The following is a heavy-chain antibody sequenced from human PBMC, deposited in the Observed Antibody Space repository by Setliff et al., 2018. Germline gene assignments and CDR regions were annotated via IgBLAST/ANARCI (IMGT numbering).Heavy chain of an antibody. D-gene: IGHD6-19*01. Sequence: SGPTLVNPTETLTLTCTVSGFSLSNARLGVSWIRQPPGKALEWLAHIFSSDQISYSTSLKSRLTISKDTSKSQVVLTMTNMDPVDTATYYCARDHSGWYGGAFDIWGQGTLVTVSS. V-gene: IGHV2-26*01. J-gene: IGHJ3*02. CDR1: GFSLSNARLG. CDR3: ARDHSGWYGGAFDI. CDR2: IFSSDQI.